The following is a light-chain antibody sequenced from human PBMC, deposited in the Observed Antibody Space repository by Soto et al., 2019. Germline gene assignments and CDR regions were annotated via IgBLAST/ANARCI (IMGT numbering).Light chain of an antibody. J-gene: IGLJ2*01. CDR2: EVS. CDR3: ASYTTSSTLE. Sequence: QSALTQPASVSGSPGQSITISCTGTSSDVGAYNYVSWYQQHPGKAPKLMIYEVSNRPSGVSSRFSGSKSGSTASLTISGLQAEDEADYYCASYTTSSTLEIGGGTKLTVL. V-gene: IGLV2-14*01. CDR1: SSDVGAYNY.